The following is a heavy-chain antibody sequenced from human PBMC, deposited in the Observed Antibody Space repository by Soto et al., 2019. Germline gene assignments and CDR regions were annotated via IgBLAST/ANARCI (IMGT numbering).Heavy chain of an antibody. V-gene: IGHV4-34*01. CDR3: ARGSHIVVVPAAIPFDY. Sequence: TSETLSLTCAVYGGSFSGYYWSWIRQPPGKGLEWIGEINHSGSTNYNPSLKSRVTISVDTSKNQFSLKLSSVTAADTAVYYCARGSHIVVVPAAIPFDYWGQGTRVTVSS. D-gene: IGHD2-2*02. CDR2: INHSGST. CDR1: GGSFSGYY. J-gene: IGHJ4*02.